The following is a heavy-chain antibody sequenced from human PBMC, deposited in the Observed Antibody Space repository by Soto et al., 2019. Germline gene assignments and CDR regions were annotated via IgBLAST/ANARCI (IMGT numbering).Heavy chain of an antibody. J-gene: IGHJ6*02. CDR2: IYPGDSDT. Sequence: GESLKISCKGSGYSFTSYWIGWVRQMPGKGLEWMGIIYPGDSDTRYSPSFQGQVTISADKSISTAYLQWSSLKASDTAMYYCASKLYSGYDSVGMDVWGQGPTVTVSS. CDR3: ASKLYSGYDSVGMDV. V-gene: IGHV5-51*01. D-gene: IGHD5-12*01. CDR1: GYSFTSYW.